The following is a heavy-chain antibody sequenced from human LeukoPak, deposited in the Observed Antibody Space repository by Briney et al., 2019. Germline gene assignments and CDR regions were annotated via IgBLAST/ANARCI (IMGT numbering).Heavy chain of an antibody. D-gene: IGHD1-26*01. J-gene: IGHJ4*02. Sequence: PGGSLRLSCAASGFTFSTFAMIWVRQPPGKGLEWMGIIYPGDSDTRYSPSFQGQVTISADKSISAAYLQWSSLKASDTAMYYCARHVGAQGSDYWGQGTLVTVSS. CDR2: IYPGDSDT. CDR1: GFTFSTFA. CDR3: ARHVGAQGSDY. V-gene: IGHV5-51*01.